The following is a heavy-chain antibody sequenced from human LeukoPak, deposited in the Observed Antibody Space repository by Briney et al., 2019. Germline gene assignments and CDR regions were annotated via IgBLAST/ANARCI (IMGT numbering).Heavy chain of an antibody. D-gene: IGHD1-1*01. Sequence: GVSLTLSCAVSGFAFRDAWMSWLRQAPGKGLEWVSRIRGKSDGGKVDYAAPANGRFTISRDESKDTVYVHLASLKTEDTGVYYCATDEGSGTTDFDFWGQGTLVTVSS. CDR1: GFAFRDAW. CDR2: IRGKSDGGKV. J-gene: IGHJ4*02. V-gene: IGHV3-15*01. CDR3: ATDEGSGTTDFDF.